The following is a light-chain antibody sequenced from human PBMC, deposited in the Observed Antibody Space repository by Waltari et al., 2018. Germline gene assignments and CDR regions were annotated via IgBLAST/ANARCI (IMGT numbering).Light chain of an antibody. CDR3: QHYDNLPPPSYT. Sequence: EILLTQSPSSLSASVGDRVTITCQASQDISNYLNWYQQKAGNAPKLLIYDASNLETGVPSRFSGGGSGTHFTFTISSLQPEDIATYYCQHYDNLPPPSYTFGQGTKLEIK. J-gene: IGKJ2*01. CDR1: QDISNY. CDR2: DAS. V-gene: IGKV1-33*01.